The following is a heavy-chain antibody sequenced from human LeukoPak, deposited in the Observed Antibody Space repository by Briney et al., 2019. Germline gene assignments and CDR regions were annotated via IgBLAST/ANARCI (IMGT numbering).Heavy chain of an antibody. CDR1: GYTFTSYG. Sequence: ASVKVSCKASGYTFTSYGISWVRQAPGQGLEWMGWISAYNGNTNYAQKLQGRVTMTTDTSTSTAYMELRSLRSDDTAVYYCARDTSWYYYDSSGSQSIYYFDYWGQGTLATVSS. J-gene: IGHJ4*02. V-gene: IGHV1-18*01. CDR3: ARDTSWYYYDSSGSQSIYYFDY. CDR2: ISAYNGNT. D-gene: IGHD3-22*01.